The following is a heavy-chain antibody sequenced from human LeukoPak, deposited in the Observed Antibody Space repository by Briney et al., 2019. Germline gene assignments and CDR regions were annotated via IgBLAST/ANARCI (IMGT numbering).Heavy chain of an antibody. CDR3: IRHVEFQRPY. CDR2: IRSRTKGYAT. CDR1: GMSLSDSA. Sequence: HPGGSLRLSCAASGMSLSDSAMNWVRQAPGKGLEWLAHIRSRTKGYATAYAASVTGRFVISRDDVKNMAFLQMTSLGTEDTAVYYCIRHVEFQRPYWAQGVQVTVSS. J-gene: IGHJ4*02. V-gene: IGHV3-73*01. D-gene: IGHD3-10*01.